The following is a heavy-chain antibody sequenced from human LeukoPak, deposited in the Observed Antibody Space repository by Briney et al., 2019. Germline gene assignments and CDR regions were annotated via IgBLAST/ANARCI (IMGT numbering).Heavy chain of an antibody. D-gene: IGHD1-26*01. CDR1: GYNFTSYY. CDR2: INPSGGST. CDR3: ARGGSYYPFDY. J-gene: IGHJ4*02. V-gene: IGHV1-46*01. Sequence: GASVKVSCKASGYNFTSYYMHWVRQAPGQGLEWMGIINPSGGSTTYAQKFQGRVTMTRDMSTSTVYMELSSLRSEDTAVYYCARGGSYYPFDYWGQGTLVTVSS.